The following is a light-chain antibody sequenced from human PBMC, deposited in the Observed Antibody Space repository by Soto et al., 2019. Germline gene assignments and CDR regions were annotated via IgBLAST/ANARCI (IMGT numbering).Light chain of an antibody. Sequence: QSALTQPASVSGSPGQSIAISRTGTSSDVGGYNYVSWYQQHPGKAPKLIIYDVSNRPSGVSNRLSGSKSGNTASLTISGLQAEDEADYYCSSYTSSSTVVFGGGTKLTVL. CDR2: DVS. CDR1: SSDVGGYNY. CDR3: SSYTSSSTVV. J-gene: IGLJ2*01. V-gene: IGLV2-14*03.